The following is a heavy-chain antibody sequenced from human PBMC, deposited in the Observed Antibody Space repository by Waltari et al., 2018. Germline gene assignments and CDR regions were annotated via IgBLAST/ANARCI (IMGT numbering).Heavy chain of an antibody. CDR1: GGSISSSSYY. Sequence: QLQLQESGPGLVKPSETLSLTCTVSGGSISSSSYYWGWIRQPPRKGLEWIGSIYYSGSTYYNPSLKSRVTISVDTSKNQFSLKLSSVTAADTAVYYCARDKCSGGSCYRPRYYFDYWGQGTLVTVSS. V-gene: IGHV4-39*07. J-gene: IGHJ4*02. CDR2: IYYSGST. CDR3: ARDKCSGGSCYRPRYYFDY. D-gene: IGHD2-15*01.